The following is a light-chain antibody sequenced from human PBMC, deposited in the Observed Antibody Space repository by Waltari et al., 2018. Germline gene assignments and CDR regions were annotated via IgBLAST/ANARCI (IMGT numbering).Light chain of an antibody. J-gene: IGKJ1*01. V-gene: IGKV1-17*03. Sequence: DIQMTQTPSVMSASVGDRVTITCRASQDINIFLAWFQQKPGKGHKRLIYTASTLQGGVPSRFSGSGSGTQFTLTISSLQPEDFATYYCQQHYNYPRTFGQGTKVEIK. CDR3: QQHYNYPRT. CDR1: QDINIF. CDR2: TAS.